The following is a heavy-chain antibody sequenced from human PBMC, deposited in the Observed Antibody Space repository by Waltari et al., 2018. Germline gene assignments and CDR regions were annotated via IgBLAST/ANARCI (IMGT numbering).Heavy chain of an antibody. CDR1: GFTFSSYW. CDR2: INSDGSST. CDR3: ARSGYGALDY. Sequence: EVQLVESGGGLVQPGGSLRLSCAASGFTFSSYWMHWVRPPPGKGRVWVSPINSDGSSTSYADSVKGRFTISRDNAKNTLYLQMNSLRAEDTAVYYCARSGYGALDYWGQGTLVTVSS. J-gene: IGHJ4*02. V-gene: IGHV3-74*01. D-gene: IGHD5-12*01.